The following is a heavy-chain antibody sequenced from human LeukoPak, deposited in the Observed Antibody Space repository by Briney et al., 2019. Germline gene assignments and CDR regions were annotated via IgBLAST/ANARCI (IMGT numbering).Heavy chain of an antibody. Sequence: GGSLRLSCAASGFTFSSYAMSWVRQAPEKGQEWVSAISGRGGSTYYADSVKGRFTIPRDNSKNTLYLQMNSLRAEDTAVYYCANGLRRWIQLWLPAGYWGQGTLVTVSS. V-gene: IGHV3-23*01. J-gene: IGHJ4*02. CDR2: ISGRGGST. CDR1: GFTFSSYA. D-gene: IGHD5-18*01. CDR3: ANGLRRWIQLWLPAGY.